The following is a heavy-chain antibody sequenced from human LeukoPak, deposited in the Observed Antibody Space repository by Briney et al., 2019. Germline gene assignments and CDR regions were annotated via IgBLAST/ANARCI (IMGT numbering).Heavy chain of an antibody. V-gene: IGHV1-69*01. D-gene: IGHD3-10*01. Sequence: SVKVSCKTSGGTFSSYAISWVRQAPGQGLEWMGGIIPIFGTANYAQKFQGRVTITADESTSTAYMELSSLRSEDTAVYYCARDTFAYYYGSGSYYRTSAIDYWGQGTLVTVSS. CDR2: IIPIFGTA. J-gene: IGHJ4*02. CDR3: ARDTFAYYYGSGSYYRTSAIDY. CDR1: GGTFSSYA.